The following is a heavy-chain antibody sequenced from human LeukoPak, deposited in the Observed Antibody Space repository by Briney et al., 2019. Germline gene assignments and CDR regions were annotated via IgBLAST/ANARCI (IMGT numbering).Heavy chain of an antibody. D-gene: IGHD2-2*02. CDR1: RYTFSDLW. Sequence: RAGESLKISCQASRYTFSDLWIGWVRQMPGQGLEWMGSVYPADSDTRYSPSFEGHVTISADKSTNTAFLQWNSLQSSDSGIYFCARTQGLYGAADYWGQGTLVISSS. V-gene: IGHV5-51*01. CDR2: VYPADSDT. CDR3: ARTQGLYGAADY. J-gene: IGHJ4*02.